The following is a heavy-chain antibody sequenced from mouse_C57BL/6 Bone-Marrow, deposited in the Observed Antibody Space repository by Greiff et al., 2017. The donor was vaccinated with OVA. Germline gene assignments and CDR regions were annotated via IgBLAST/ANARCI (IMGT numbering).Heavy chain of an antibody. CDR2: IYPRSGNT. CDR3: ARSPSRGCGYGAY. Sequence: QVQLQQSGAELARPGASVKLSCKASGYTFTSYGISWVKQRTGQGLEWIGEIYPRSGNTYYNEKFKGKATLTAAKSSSTAYMELRSLTSEDSAVYFSARSPSRGCGYGAYWGQGTLVTVSA. D-gene: IGHD2-2*01. CDR1: GYTFTSYG. V-gene: IGHV1-81*01. J-gene: IGHJ3*01.